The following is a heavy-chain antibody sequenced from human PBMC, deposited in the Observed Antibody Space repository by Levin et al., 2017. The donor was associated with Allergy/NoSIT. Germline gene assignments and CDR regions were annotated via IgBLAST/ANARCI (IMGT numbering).Heavy chain of an antibody. V-gene: IGHV4-30-2*01. Sequence: SQTLSLTCAVSGGSISSGGYSWSWIRQPPGKGQEWIGNIYLSGSTNDNPSLKSRVTMSVDRSKNQFSLKLSYVTAADTAVYYCARVAGYSYGYYFDYWGPGTLVTVSS. CDR1: GGSISSGGYS. CDR3: ARVAGYSYGYYFDY. CDR2: IYLSGST. J-gene: IGHJ4*02. D-gene: IGHD5-18*01.